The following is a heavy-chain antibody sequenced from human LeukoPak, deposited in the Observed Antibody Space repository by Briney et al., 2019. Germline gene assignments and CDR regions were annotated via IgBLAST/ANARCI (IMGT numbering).Heavy chain of an antibody. CDR2: INPNNGDA. D-gene: IGHD2/OR15-2a*01. Sequence: ASVKISCKTSGYTFTGNFMHWVRQAPGQGPEWMGWINPNNGDANYAQKFQGRVTMTRVTSITTAYMELSSLRSDDTAVYYCARTRGTHISMAYLDSWGQGTLVTVSS. CDR1: GYTFTGNF. CDR3: ARTRGTHISMAYLDS. J-gene: IGHJ4*02. V-gene: IGHV1-2*02.